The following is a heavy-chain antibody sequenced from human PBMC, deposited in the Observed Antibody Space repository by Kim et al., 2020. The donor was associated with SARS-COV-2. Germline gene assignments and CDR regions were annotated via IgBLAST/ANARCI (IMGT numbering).Heavy chain of an antibody. CDR3: ARDEARLSDAFDI. CDR1: GFTFSSYS. V-gene: IGHV3-21*04. Sequence: GGSLRLSCAASGFTFSSYSMNWVRQAPGKGLEWVSSISSSSSYIYYADSVKGRFTISRDNAKNSLYLQMNSLRAEDTAVYYCARDEARLSDAFDIWGQGTMVTVSS. J-gene: IGHJ3*02. CDR2: ISSSSSYI. D-gene: IGHD6-6*01.